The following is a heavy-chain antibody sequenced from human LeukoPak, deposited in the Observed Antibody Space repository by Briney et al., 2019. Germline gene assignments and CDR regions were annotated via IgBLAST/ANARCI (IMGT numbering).Heavy chain of an antibody. CDR2: VSTDGYNT. Sequence: GGSLRLSCAASGFTFSSYAMNWVRQTPGKGLEWVSTVSTDGYNTYYADSVKGRFTISRDNSKNTLYLQMNSLRAEDTAVYYCARGYCSGGSCYSGSVWGQGTLATVSS. V-gene: IGHV3-23*01. CDR1: GFTFSSYA. D-gene: IGHD2-15*01. CDR3: ARGYCSGGSCYSGSV. J-gene: IGHJ4*02.